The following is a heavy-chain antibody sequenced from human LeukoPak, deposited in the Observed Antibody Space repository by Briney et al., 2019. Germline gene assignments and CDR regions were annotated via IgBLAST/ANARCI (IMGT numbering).Heavy chain of an antibody. CDR1: GGSFSGYY. CDR3: ARGPGGPDGSGSNFDY. J-gene: IGHJ4*02. V-gene: IGHV4-34*01. CDR2: INHSGST. Sequence: SETLSLTCAVYGGSFSGYYWSWIRQPPGKGLEWIGEINHSGSTNYNPSLKSRVTISVDTSKNQFSLKLSSVTAADTAVYYCARGPGGPDGSGSNFDYWGQGTLVTVSS. D-gene: IGHD3-10*01.